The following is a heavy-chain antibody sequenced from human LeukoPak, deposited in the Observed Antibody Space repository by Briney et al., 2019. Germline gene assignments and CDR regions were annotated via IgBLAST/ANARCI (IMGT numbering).Heavy chain of an antibody. D-gene: IGHD6-13*01. CDR3: AREDQQLPDY. Sequence: ASVKVSCKASGYTFITYCMNWVRQAPGQGLEWMGIINPSGGSTTYAQNFQGRVTVTRDTSTSTVYMELSSLTSEDTAVYYCAREDQQLPDYWGQGTLVTVSS. V-gene: IGHV1-46*01. CDR2: INPSGGST. J-gene: IGHJ4*02. CDR1: GYTFITYC.